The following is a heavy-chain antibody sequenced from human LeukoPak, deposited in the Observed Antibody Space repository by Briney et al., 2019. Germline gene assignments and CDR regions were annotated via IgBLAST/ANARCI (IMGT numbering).Heavy chain of an antibody. V-gene: IGHV4-61*02. CDR2: IYTSGST. J-gene: IGHJ6*02. D-gene: IGHD5-12*01. CDR3: ARDGRGGYDFHYYYGMDV. Sequence: PSQTLSLTCTVSGGSISSGSYYWSGIRQPAGKGLEWIWRIYTSGSTNYNPSLKSRVTISVDTSKNQFSLKLSSVTAADTAVYYCARDGRGGYDFHYYYGMDVWGQGTTVTVSS. CDR1: GGSISSGSYY.